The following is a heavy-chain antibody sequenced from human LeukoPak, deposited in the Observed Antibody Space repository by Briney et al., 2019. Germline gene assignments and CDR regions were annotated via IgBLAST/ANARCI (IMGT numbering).Heavy chain of an antibody. CDR2: IYYTGVT. J-gene: IGHJ3*02. CDR1: GGSISSYY. V-gene: IGHV4-59*12. CDR3: ASSSVRSPHDAFDI. D-gene: IGHD3-10*01. Sequence: TSETLSLTCSVSGGSISSYYWNWIRQPPGKGLEWIGYIYYTGVTNYNPSLKSRVTISVDTSKNQFSLKLSSVTAADTAVYYCASSSVRSPHDAFDIWGQGTMVTVSS.